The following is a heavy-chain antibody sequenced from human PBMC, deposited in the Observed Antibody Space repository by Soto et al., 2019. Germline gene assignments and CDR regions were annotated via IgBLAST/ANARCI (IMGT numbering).Heavy chain of an antibody. V-gene: IGHV4-59*01. CDR3: ARDRITPYYYYGMDV. CDR1: GGSISSYY. CDR2: IYYSGST. D-gene: IGHD1-20*01. Sequence: SETLSLTCTVSGGSISSYYWSWIRQPPGKGLEWIGYIYYSGSTNYNPSLKIRVTISVDTSKNQFSLKLSSVTAADTAVYYCARDRITPYYYYGMDVWGQGTTVTVSS. J-gene: IGHJ6*02.